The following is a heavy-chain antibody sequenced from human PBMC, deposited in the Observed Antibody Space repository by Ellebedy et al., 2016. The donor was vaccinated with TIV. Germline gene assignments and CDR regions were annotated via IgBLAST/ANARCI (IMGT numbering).Heavy chain of an antibody. J-gene: IGHJ4*02. D-gene: IGHD6-19*01. CDR2: IYNSGST. CDR3: AKNRAPPRGWPEK. V-gene: IGHV4-59*11. Sequence: MPGGSLRLSCTVSGGSITGHYWSWIRQPPGKGLEWIGYIYNSGSTDYNPSLKSRVTISVDTSKNQFSLKLRSVTAAATAVYSCAKNRAPPRGWPEKWGQGTLVTVSS. CDR1: GGSITGHY.